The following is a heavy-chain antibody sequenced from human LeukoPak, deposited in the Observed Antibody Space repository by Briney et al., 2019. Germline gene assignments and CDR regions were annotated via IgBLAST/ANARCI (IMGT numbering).Heavy chain of an antibody. J-gene: IGHJ4*02. D-gene: IGHD5-24*01. Sequence: GGSLRLSCAASGFTFPSYAMSWVRQAPGKGLEWVANIKQDGSEKYYVDSVKGRFTISRDNAKNSLYLQMNSLRAEDTAVYYCARVRRWLQNPWVIYYFDYWGQGTLVTVSS. V-gene: IGHV3-7*01. CDR2: IKQDGSEK. CDR3: ARVRRWLQNPWVIYYFDY. CDR1: GFTFPSYA.